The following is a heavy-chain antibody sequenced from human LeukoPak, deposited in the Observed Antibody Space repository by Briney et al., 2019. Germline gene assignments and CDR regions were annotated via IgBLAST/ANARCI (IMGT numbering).Heavy chain of an antibody. V-gene: IGHV1-2*06. D-gene: IGHD6-19*01. J-gene: IGHJ4*02. CDR1: GYTFTGYY. Sequence: GASVKVSCRASGYTFTGYYMFGLRQAPGQGLEWMGRINPDSGGTNYAQKFQGRVTMTRDTSITTAYMELSSLRSDDTAVYYCARDLPSPGISVAEDYWGQGTLVTVSS. CDR3: ARDLPSPGISVAEDY. CDR2: INPDSGGT.